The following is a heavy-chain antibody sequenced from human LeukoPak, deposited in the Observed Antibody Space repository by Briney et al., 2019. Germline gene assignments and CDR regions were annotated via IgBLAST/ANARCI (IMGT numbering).Heavy chain of an antibody. CDR1: GGSISSGDYY. J-gene: IGHJ4*02. V-gene: IGHV4-30-4*08. CDR3: ARDPRAAAGTRE. D-gene: IGHD6-13*01. CDR2: IYYSGST. Sequence: SETLSLTCTVSGGSISSGDYYWSWIRQPPGKGLEWIGYIYYSGSTYYNPSLKSRVTISVDTSKNQFSLKLGSVTAADTAVYYCARDPRAAAGTREWGQGTLVTVSS.